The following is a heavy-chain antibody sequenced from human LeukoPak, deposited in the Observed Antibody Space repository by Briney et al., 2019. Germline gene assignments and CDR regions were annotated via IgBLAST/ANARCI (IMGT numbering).Heavy chain of an antibody. CDR3: AKWTGSGSYLRFDP. J-gene: IGHJ5*02. V-gene: IGHV3-23*01. CDR1: GFTFNTYG. D-gene: IGHD3-10*01. CDR2: ISGSGSST. Sequence: QPGGSLRLSCAASGFTFNTYGMSWVRQAPGKGLEWVSAISGSGSSTYYADSVKGRFTVSRDNSKNTLYLQMNSLRAEDTAVYYCAKWTGSGSYLRFDPWGQGTLVTVSS.